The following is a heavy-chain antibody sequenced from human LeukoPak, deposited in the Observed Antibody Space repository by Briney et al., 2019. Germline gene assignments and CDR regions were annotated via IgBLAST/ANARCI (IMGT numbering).Heavy chain of an antibody. J-gene: IGHJ6*02. CDR3: ARDLVVSSSWYVNYYYYGMDV. V-gene: IGHV3-33*01. D-gene: IGHD6-13*01. CDR1: GCTFSSYG. CDR2: IWYDGSNK. Sequence: GGSLRLSCAASGCTFSSYGMHWVRQAPGKGLEWVAVIWYDGSNKYYADSVKGRFTISRDNSKNTLYLQMNSLRAEDTAVYYCARDLVVSSSWYVNYYYYGMDVWGQGTTVTVSS.